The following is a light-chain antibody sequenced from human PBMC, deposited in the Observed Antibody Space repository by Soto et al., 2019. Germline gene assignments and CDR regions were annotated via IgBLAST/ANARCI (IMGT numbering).Light chain of an antibody. CDR2: GAS. Sequence: ESVLTQSPGTLSLSPGEKATLSCRASQSVSSSYLAWYQQKPGQAPRLLIYGASSRATGIPDRFSGSRSGTDFTLTVSRLEPEDFAVYYCQQFGSSSWTFGQGTKV. CDR3: QQFGSSSWT. V-gene: IGKV3-20*01. CDR1: QSVSSSY. J-gene: IGKJ1*01.